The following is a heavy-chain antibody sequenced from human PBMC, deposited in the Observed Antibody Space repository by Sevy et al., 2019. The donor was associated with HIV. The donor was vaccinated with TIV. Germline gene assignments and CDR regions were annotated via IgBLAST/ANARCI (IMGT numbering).Heavy chain of an antibody. CDR3: ARDAFWSGYLNYYGMDV. Sequence: ASVKVSCKASGGTFSSYAISWVRQAPGQGLEWMGGIIPIFGTANYAQKFQGRVTITADESTSTAYMELSSLRSEDTAVYYCARDAFWSGYLNYYGMDVWGQWTTVTVSS. CDR2: IIPIFGTA. D-gene: IGHD3-3*01. J-gene: IGHJ6*02. V-gene: IGHV1-69*13. CDR1: GGTFSSYA.